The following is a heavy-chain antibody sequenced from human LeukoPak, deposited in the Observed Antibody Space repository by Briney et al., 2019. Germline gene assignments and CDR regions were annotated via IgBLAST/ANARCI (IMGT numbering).Heavy chain of an antibody. J-gene: IGHJ3*02. CDR1: GFTFSSYT. CDR2: ISYSSSYI. V-gene: IGHV3-21*01. Sequence: GGSLRLSCAASGFTFSSYTMNWVRQAPGKGLEWVSSISYSSSYIYYANSVQGRFTIPRDNAKNSLYLQMNTLRAEDTAVYYCARDLYCSSTSCTDAFDIWGQGTMVTASS. D-gene: IGHD2-2*01. CDR3: ARDLYCSSTSCTDAFDI.